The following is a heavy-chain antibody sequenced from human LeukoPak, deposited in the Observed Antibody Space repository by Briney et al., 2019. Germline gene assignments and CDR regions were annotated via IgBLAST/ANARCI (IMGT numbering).Heavy chain of an antibody. J-gene: IGHJ4*02. D-gene: IGHD3-10*01. V-gene: IGHV3-23*01. CDR3: AKVIHYGSGTYYYFDY. CDR1: GFTFINYA. CDR2: VSESGGDT. Sequence: GGSLRLSCAASGFTFINYAMSWVRQAPGKGLEWVSAVSESGGDTYYADSVKGRFAISRDNSMNTPYLQMSSLRAEDTAVYYCAKVIHYGSGTYYYFDYWGQGTLVTVSS.